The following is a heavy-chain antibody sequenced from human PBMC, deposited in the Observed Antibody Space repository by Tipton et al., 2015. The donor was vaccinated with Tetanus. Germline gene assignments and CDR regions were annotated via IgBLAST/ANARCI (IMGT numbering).Heavy chain of an antibody. CDR2: STWNSGSI. D-gene: IGHD3-9*01. Sequence: SLRLSCVGFGFKFADYAIHWVRQAPGKGLEWVSGSTWNSGSIGYADSVKGRFTISRDNAKNTLYLQMNSLRAEDTAMYYCARDRFGDNYDIPSNWFGXXGQGTLVTVSS. CDR1: GFKFADYA. V-gene: IGHV3-9*01. J-gene: IGHJ5*02. CDR3: ARDRFGDNYDIPSNWFGX.